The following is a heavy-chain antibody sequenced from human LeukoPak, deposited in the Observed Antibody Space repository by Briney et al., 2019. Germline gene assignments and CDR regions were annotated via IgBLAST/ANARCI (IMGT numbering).Heavy chain of an antibody. J-gene: IGHJ4*02. D-gene: IGHD4/OR15-4a*01. V-gene: IGHV3-30*03. CDR1: GFTFSNYW. CDR3: ARRAGAYSHPYDY. CDR2: ISYDGSNK. Sequence: PGGSLRLSCAASGFTFSNYWMHWVRQAPGKGLVWVAVISYDGSNKYYADSVKGRFTISRDNAKNSLYLQMNSLRAEDTAVYYCARRAGAYSHPYDYWGQGTLVTVSS.